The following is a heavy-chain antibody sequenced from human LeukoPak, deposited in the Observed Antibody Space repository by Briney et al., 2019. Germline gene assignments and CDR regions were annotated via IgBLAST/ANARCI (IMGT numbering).Heavy chain of an antibody. CDR1: GFTFSGSA. V-gene: IGHV3-73*01. CDR3: TRLSYTNLHY. Sequence: GGSLRLSCAASGFTFSGSAMHWVRQASGKGLEWVGRIRSKANSYATAYAASVKGTFTISSDDTKNTAYLQMNSLKTEDTAVYYCTRLSYTNLHYWGQGTLVTVSS. D-gene: IGHD2-2*02. CDR2: IRSKANSYAT. J-gene: IGHJ4*02.